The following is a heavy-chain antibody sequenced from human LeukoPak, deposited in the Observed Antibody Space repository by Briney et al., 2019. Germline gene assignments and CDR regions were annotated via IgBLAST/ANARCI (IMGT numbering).Heavy chain of an antibody. CDR3: ARVDGSADY. Sequence: SVKVSCKASGGTFSSYTISWVRQAPGQGLEWMGRIIPILGIANYAQKFQGRVTISRDTSISTAYMELSSLRSEDTAVYYCARVDGSADYWGQGTLVTVSS. J-gene: IGHJ4*02. CDR1: GGTFSSYT. V-gene: IGHV1-69*02. D-gene: IGHD1-26*01. CDR2: IIPILGIA.